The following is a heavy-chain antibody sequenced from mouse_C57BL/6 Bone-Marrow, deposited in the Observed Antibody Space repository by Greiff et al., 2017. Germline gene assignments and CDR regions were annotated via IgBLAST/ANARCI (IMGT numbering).Heavy chain of an antibody. D-gene: IGHD2-4*01. J-gene: IGHJ3*01. Sequence: EVMLVESEGGLVQPGSSMKLSCTASGFTFSDYYMAWVRQVPEKGLEWVANINYDGSSTYYLDSLKSRFIISRDNAKNILYLQMSSLKSEDTATYYCARVEAYYDYDEWFAYWGQGTLVTVSA. CDR2: INYDGSST. CDR3: ARVEAYYDYDEWFAY. CDR1: GFTFSDYY. V-gene: IGHV5-16*01.